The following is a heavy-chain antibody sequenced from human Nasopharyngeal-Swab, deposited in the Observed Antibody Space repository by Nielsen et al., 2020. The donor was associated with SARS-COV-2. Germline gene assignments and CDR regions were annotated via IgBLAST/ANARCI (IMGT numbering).Heavy chain of an antibody. D-gene: IGHD3-3*01. J-gene: IGHJ6*02. CDR1: GFTFSSYS. Sequence: GESLKISCAASGFTFSSYSMNWVRQAPGKGLEWVSPISSSSSYIYYADSVKGRFTISRDNAKNSLYLQMNSLRAEDTAVYYCASNLEWLLSHYYYGMDVWGQGTTVTVSS. CDR2: ISSSSSYI. V-gene: IGHV3-21*01. CDR3: ASNLEWLLSHYYYGMDV.